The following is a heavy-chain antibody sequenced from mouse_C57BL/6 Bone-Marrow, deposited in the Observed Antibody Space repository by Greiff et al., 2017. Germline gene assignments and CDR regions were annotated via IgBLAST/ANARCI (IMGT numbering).Heavy chain of an antibody. D-gene: IGHD2-4*01. J-gene: IGHJ2*01. CDR3: ARGGYDYDGDYFDY. V-gene: IGHV1-50*01. CDR1: GYTFTSYW. Sequence: QVQLQQPGAELVKPGASVKLSCKASGYTFTSYWMQWVKQRPGQGLEWIGEIDPSDSYTNYNQKFKGKATLTVDTPSSTAYMPLSSLTSEDSAVYYCARGGYDYDGDYFDYWGQGTTLTVSS. CDR2: IDPSDSYT.